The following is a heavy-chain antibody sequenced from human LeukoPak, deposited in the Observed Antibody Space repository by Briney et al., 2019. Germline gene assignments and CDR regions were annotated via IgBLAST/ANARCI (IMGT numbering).Heavy chain of an antibody. CDR2: IRDDGSTR. Sequence: SGGSLRLSCAASGFTFSKYGLHWVRQAPGKGLEWVAFIRDDGSTRYYTDSVKGRFTVSRDNSKNTLYLQMNSLKTEDTAVYYCGRGGSYRAFDIWGQGTMVTVSS. CDR1: GFTFSKYG. D-gene: IGHD5-24*01. J-gene: IGHJ3*02. V-gene: IGHV3-30*02. CDR3: GRGGSYRAFDI.